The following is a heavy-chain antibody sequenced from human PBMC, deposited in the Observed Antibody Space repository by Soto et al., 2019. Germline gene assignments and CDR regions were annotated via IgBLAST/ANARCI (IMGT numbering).Heavy chain of an antibody. V-gene: IGHV3-30*18. Sequence: GGSLRLSCAASGFTFSSYGMHWVRQAPGKGLEWVAVISYDGSNKYYADSVKGRFTISRDNSKNTLYLQMNSLRADDTAVYYCAKDGAYDFWFYYYYMDVWGKGTTVTVSS. CDR3: AKDGAYDFWFYYYYMDV. D-gene: IGHD3-3*01. J-gene: IGHJ6*03. CDR1: GFTFSSYG. CDR2: ISYDGSNK.